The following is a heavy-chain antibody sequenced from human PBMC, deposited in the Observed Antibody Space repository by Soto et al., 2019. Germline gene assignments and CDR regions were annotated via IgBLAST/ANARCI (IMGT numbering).Heavy chain of an antibody. D-gene: IGHD3-10*02. J-gene: IGHJ4*02. CDR3: AKSAPSLRSFFYVGVPSVYYFDY. V-gene: IGHV3-23*01. CDR2: ISGSGGST. Sequence: PGGSLRLSCAASGFTFSSYAMSWVRQAPGKGLEWVSAISGSGGSTYYADSVKGRFTISRDNSKNTLYLQMNSLRAEDTAVYYCAKSAPSLRSFFYVGVPSVYYFDYWGQGTLVTVSS. CDR1: GFTFSSYA.